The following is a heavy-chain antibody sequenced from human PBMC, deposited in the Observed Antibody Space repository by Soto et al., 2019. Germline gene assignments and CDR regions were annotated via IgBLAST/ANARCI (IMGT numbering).Heavy chain of an antibody. CDR3: ARGAPRGEDYVWGSYRYSVQNNWFDP. V-gene: IGHV3-48*02. D-gene: IGHD3-16*02. CDR1: GFTFSSYS. Sequence: HPGGSLRLSCAASGFTFSSYSMNWVRQAPGKGLEWVSYISSSSSTIYYADSVKGRFTISRDNAKNSLYLQMNSLRDEDTAVYYCARGAPRGEDYVWGSYRYSVQNNWFDPWGQGTLVTVSS. J-gene: IGHJ5*02. CDR2: ISSSSSTI.